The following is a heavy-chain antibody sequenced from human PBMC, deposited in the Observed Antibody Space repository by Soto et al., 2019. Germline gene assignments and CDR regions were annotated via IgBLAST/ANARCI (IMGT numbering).Heavy chain of an antibody. CDR1: GGTFSSYT. Sequence: QVQLVQSGAEVKKPGSSVKVSCKASGGTFSSYTISWVRQAPGQELEWMGRIIPILGIANYAQKFQGRVTITADKSTSTAYMELSSLRSEDTAVYYCARGPRYDSSGYYSDYWGQGTLVTVSS. J-gene: IGHJ4*02. V-gene: IGHV1-69*02. CDR3: ARGPRYDSSGYYSDY. D-gene: IGHD3-22*01. CDR2: IIPILGIA.